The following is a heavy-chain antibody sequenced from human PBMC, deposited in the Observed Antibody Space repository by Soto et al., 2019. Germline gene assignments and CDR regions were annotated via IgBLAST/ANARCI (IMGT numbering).Heavy chain of an antibody. D-gene: IGHD5-18*01. CDR1: GGSLSGSNYY. V-gene: IGHV4-39*01. J-gene: IGHJ4*02. CDR2: IYYSGST. Sequence: PSETMSLTCTVSGGSLSGSNYYWGWIRQPPGKGLEWIGSIYYSGSTYYNPSLKSRVTISVDTSMNQFSLKLSSVTAADTAVYYCAPWDSYGDYFDYWGQGTLVTVSS. CDR3: APWDSYGDYFDY.